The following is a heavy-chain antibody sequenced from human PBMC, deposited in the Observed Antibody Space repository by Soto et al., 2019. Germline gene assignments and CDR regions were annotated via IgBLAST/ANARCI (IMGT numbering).Heavy chain of an antibody. CDR3: ASQDYIRTTDASFLVYGHFDL. Sequence: QMQLQESGPGLVKPSGTLSLTCGVSGGSISSSKWWTWVRQPPGKGPAWIGEIYDSGSTNYTPSFTSRVTSSVDKSKNQSSLTLTSVTAADTAVYYCASQDYIRTTDASFLVYGHFDLWGRCILVPVSS. J-gene: IGHJ2*01. V-gene: IGHV4-4*02. CDR1: GGSISSSKW. D-gene: IGHD3-16*01. CDR2: IYDSGST.